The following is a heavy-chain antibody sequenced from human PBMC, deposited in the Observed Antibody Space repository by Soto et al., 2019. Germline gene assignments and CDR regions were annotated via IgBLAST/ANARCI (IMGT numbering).Heavy chain of an antibody. V-gene: IGHV4-30-2*01. CDR3: ARVPDV. CDR2: IYHSGST. J-gene: IGHJ6*02. Sequence: QLQLQESGSGLVKPSQTLSLTCAVSGGSISSGGYSWSWIRQPPGKGLEWIGYIYHSGSTYYNPSPXGXXTISVDRSKNQFSLKLSSVTAAATAVYYCARVPDVWGQGTTVTVSS. CDR1: GGSISSGGYS.